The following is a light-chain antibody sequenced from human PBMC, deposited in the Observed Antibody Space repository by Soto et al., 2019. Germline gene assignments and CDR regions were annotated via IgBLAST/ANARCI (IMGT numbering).Light chain of an antibody. Sequence: EIVLTQSPGTVSLSPGERATLSCRASQSVTSSYLAWYQQKPGQAPRLLIYGVSSRATGIPDRFSGSGAGTDFTLTISRLEPEDFAVYYCQQYSKWPPWTFGPGTKVEIK. J-gene: IGKJ1*01. CDR3: QQYSKWPPWT. CDR2: GVS. CDR1: QSVTSSY. V-gene: IGKV3-20*01.